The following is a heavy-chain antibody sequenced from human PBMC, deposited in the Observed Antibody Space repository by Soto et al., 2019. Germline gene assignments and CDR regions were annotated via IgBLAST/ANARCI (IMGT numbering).Heavy chain of an antibody. CDR1: GGSFSGYY. J-gene: IGHJ4*02. CDR3: ARGLGGSYSENDY. Sequence: QVQLQQWGAGLLKPSETLSLTCAVYGGSFSGYYWSWIRQPPGKGLEWIGEINHSGSTNYNPSLKSRVTISVDTSKNQFSLKLRSVTAADTAVYYCARGLGGSYSENDYWGQGTLVTVSS. V-gene: IGHV4-34*01. CDR2: INHSGST. D-gene: IGHD1-26*01.